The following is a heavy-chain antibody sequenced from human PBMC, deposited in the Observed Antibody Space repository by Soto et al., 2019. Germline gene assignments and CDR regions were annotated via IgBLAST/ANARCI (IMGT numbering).Heavy chain of an antibody. J-gene: IGHJ4*02. CDR1: RYLFTSHN. V-gene: IGHV1-46*01. Sequence: ASVKVSCKASRYLFTSHNIHWVREAPGQGLEWMGEINPRSGSAGYDQRFRGRVTMTSDTSTTTVYMILSNLRSEDTAVYYCGGIAGAGLTYFDFWGQGTPVTV. CDR3: GGIAGAGLTYFDF. CDR2: INPRSGSA. D-gene: IGHD6-13*01.